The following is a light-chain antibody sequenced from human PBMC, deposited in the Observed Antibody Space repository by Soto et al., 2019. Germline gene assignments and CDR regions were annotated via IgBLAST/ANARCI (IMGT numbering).Light chain of an antibody. J-gene: IGKJ5*01. Sequence: EIVLTQSPGTLSLSPGERATLSCRASQSVSNNYLAWYQQKPGQTPRLLIYGASNRATGTLDRFSGSGSGTVFPPIISLLADDDAVVYYYQQHSWSITFGQGTQLEIK. CDR1: QSVSNNY. CDR2: GAS. V-gene: IGKV3-20*01. CDR3: QQHSWSIT.